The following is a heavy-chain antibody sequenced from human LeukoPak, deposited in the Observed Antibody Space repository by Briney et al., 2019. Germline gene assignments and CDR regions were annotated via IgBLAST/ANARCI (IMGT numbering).Heavy chain of an antibody. Sequence: GGSLRLSCAASGFTFSSYAMSWVRQAPGKGLEWVSAISGSGGSTYYADSVKGRFTISRDNSKNTLYLQMNSLRAEDTAVYYCAKDRGYYDSSGLPEYYFDYWGQGILVTVSS. J-gene: IGHJ4*02. CDR3: AKDRGYYDSSGLPEYYFDY. V-gene: IGHV3-23*01. CDR2: ISGSGGST. CDR1: GFTFSSYA. D-gene: IGHD3-22*01.